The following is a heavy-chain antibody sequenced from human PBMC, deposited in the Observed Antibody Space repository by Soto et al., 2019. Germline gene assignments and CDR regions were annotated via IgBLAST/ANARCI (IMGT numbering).Heavy chain of an antibody. J-gene: IGHJ3*01. Sequence: QVQMVESGGGVVQPGTSLRLSCKVSGCIFSHYGFSWVRQAPGKGLERVAFIWHDGSKKYYADSVKGRSTVSRDSSKSTVFLEMDSLRADDTAVYFCARDWWDGRYCVGEGACVGDYWGQGTMVTVSS. CDR1: GCIFSHYG. CDR2: IWHDGSKK. D-gene: IGHD2-21*01. V-gene: IGHV3-33*01. CDR3: ARDWWDGRYCVGEGACVGDY.